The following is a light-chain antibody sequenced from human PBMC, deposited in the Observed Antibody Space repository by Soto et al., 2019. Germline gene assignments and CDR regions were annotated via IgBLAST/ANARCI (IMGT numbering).Light chain of an antibody. J-gene: IGLJ1*01. CDR3: SSYAGSSNV. CDR1: SSDVGGYY. V-gene: IGLV2-8*01. Sequence: QSVLTQPPSASGSPGQSVAISCTGTSSDVGGYYVSWYQQHPGKAPKLMIYEVNKRPSGVPDRFSGSKSGNTASLTVSGLQAEDEADYYCSSYAGSSNVFGTGTKLTVL. CDR2: EVN.